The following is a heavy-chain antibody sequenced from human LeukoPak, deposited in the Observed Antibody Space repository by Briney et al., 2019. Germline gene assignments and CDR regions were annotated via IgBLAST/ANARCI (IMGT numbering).Heavy chain of an antibody. Sequence: YPGGSLRLSCATSGFTFSNAWMSWARQAPGKGLEWVGRIKSKSEAGTPDYAAPVKGRFTISRDDSKNTLYLQMNNLKTEDTAVYYCSTLYRLDPWGQGTLVTVSS. CDR2: IKSKSEAGTP. V-gene: IGHV3-15*01. CDR3: STLYRLDP. CDR1: GFTFSNAW. J-gene: IGHJ5*02. D-gene: IGHD2/OR15-2a*01.